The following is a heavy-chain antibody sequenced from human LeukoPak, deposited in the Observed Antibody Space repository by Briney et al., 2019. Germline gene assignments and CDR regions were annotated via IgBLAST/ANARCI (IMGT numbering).Heavy chain of an antibody. Sequence: GGSLRLSCAASGFNFSSYAMHWVRQAPGEGLEWVGLISYGGIDKSYADSVKGRFIISRDSSKRTLYLQMNSLRAEDTAMYYCARESWSDSVAFDIWGLGTMVIVSS. D-gene: IGHD3-3*01. CDR2: ISYGGIDK. V-gene: IGHV3-30*04. CDR1: GFNFSSYA. J-gene: IGHJ3*02. CDR3: ARESWSDSVAFDI.